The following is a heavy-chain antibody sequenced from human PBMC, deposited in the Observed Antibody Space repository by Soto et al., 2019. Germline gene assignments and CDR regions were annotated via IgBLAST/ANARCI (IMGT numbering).Heavy chain of an antibody. J-gene: IGHJ3*02. CDR2: INHSGST. V-gene: IGHV4-34*01. Sequence: SETLSLTCAVYGGSFSGYYWSWIRQPPGKGLEWIGEINHSGSTNYNPSLKSRVTISVDTSKNQFSLKLSSVTAADTAVYYCARGRRIAVAGVFDIWGQGTMLTVSS. CDR1: GGSFSGYY. D-gene: IGHD6-19*01. CDR3: ARGRRIAVAGVFDI.